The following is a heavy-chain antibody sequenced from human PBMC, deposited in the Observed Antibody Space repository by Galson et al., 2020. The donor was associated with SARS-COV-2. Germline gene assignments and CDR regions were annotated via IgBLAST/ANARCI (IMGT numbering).Heavy chain of an antibody. Sequence: GESLKISCAASGFTFISYTMIWVRQAPGKGLEWVSSITGSTIYIYYADSVKGRFTISRDNAKNSLYLQMDSLRAEDTAVYYCARASYPYTGVAEPTPYDFDYWGQGTLVTVSS. D-gene: IGHD1-1*01. CDR2: ITGSTIYI. CDR3: ARASYPYTGVAEPTPYDFDY. J-gene: IGHJ4*02. V-gene: IGHV3-21*01. CDR1: GFTFISYT.